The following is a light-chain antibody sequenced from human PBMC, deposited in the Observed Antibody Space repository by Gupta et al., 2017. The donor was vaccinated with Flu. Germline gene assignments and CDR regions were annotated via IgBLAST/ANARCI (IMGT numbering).Light chain of an antibody. Sequence: QSVLTQPPSVSGAPGQGVPISCTGSSSNFGAGFDVHWYRQVPGAAPKLLIYTNINRPSGVPGRFSGSKSGTSASLAITGLQAADEAIYFCQHYDARLSSWVVGGGTKLTVL. CDR2: TNI. CDR1: SSNFGAGFD. CDR3: QHYDARLSSWV. V-gene: IGLV1-40*01. J-gene: IGLJ3*02.